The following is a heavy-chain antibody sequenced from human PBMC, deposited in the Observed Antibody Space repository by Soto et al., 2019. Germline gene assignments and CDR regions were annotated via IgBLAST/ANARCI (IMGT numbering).Heavy chain of an antibody. V-gene: IGHV3-53*01. J-gene: IGHJ4*02. CDR2: IYSGGYT. D-gene: IGHD3-10*01. Sequence: EVQLVESGGGLIQPGGSLRLSCAVSGFTVSNNYMSWVRQAPGKGLEGVSVIYSGGYTAYGDSVKGRFTISRDNSKNTLYFKMTSRGARDTVGCSFPTPAGGGGYWGQGTLVTVSS. CDR1: GFTVSNNY. CDR3: PTPAGGGGY.